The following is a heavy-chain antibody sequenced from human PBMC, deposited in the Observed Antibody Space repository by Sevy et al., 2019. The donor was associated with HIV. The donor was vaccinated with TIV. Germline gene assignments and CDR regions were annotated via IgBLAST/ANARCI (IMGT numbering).Heavy chain of an antibody. CDR1: GFTFSSYG. CDR3: AGGVTIVGVAYDAFDI. J-gene: IGHJ3*02. CDR2: IWYDGSNK. V-gene: IGHV3-33*01. Sequence: GGSLRLSCAASGFTFSSYGMHWVRQAPGKGLEWVAVIWYDGSNKYYADSVKGRFTITRDNSKNTLYLQMNSLRAEDTAVYYCAGGVTIVGVAYDAFDIWGQGTMVTVSS. D-gene: IGHD3-3*01.